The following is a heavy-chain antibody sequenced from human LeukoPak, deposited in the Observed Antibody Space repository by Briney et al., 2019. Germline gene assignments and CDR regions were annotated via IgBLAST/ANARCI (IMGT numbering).Heavy chain of an antibody. CDR3: ARDNYGPDY. J-gene: IGHJ4*02. CDR1: GGSISSYY. D-gene: IGHD4-17*01. CDR2: IYYSGST. Sequence: PSETLSLTCTVSGGSISSYYWSWIRQPPGKGLEWIGYIYYSGSTNYNPSLKSRVTISVDTSKNQFSLKLSSVTAADTAVYYCARDNYGPDYWGQGTLVTVSS. V-gene: IGHV4-59*12.